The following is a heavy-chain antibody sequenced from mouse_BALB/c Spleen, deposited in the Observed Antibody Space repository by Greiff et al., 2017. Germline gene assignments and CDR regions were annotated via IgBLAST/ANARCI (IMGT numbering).Heavy chain of an antibody. CDR2: IYPGDGST. CDR1: GYTFTSYY. Sequence: VQLQQSGPELVKPGASVKMSCKASGYTFTSYYIHWVKQRPGQGLEWIGWIYPGDGSTKYNEKFKGKTTLTADKSSSTAYMLLSSLTSEDSAIYFCARDDGYSFYAMDYWGQGTSVTVSS. CDR3: ARDDGYSFYAMDY. V-gene: IGHV1S56*01. J-gene: IGHJ4*01. D-gene: IGHD2-3*01.